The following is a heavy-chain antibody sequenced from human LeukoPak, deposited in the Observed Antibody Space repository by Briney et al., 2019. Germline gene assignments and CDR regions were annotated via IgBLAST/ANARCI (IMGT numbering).Heavy chain of an antibody. CDR1: GFTFSSYG. J-gene: IGHJ4*02. CDR2: ISTSDTST. CDR3: ARGPGLHYFDY. V-gene: IGHV3-23*01. Sequence: PGGSLRLSCAASGFTFSSYGLNWVRQAPGKGLEWVSTISTSDTSTYYADSVKGRFTISRDISKNTLYLQMNSLRAEDTAIYYCARGPGLHYFDYWGQGTLVTVSS.